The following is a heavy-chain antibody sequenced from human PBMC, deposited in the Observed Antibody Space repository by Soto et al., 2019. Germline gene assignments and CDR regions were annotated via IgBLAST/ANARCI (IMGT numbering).Heavy chain of an antibody. V-gene: IGHV3-30-3*01. CDR2: ISYDGSNK. D-gene: IGHD2-2*01. J-gene: IGHJ4*02. Sequence: GGSLRLSCAASGFTFSSYAMHWVRQAPGKGLEWVAVISYDGSNKYYADSVKGRFTISRDNSKNTLYLQMHSLRVEDTAVYYCAKAPDIVVVPTTTYFDSWGQGTLVTVSS. CDR1: GFTFSSYA. CDR3: AKAPDIVVVPTTTYFDS.